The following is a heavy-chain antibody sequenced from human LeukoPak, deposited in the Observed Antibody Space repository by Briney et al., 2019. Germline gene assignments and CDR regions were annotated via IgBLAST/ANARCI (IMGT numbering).Heavy chain of an antibody. Sequence: PGRSLRLSCAASGFTFSDYGMHWVRQAPGKGLEWVAVIANDGRDKKYADSVRGRFTISRDNSKNTVYLQMNSLRAEDTAVYYCAKYDSSGYSPSDYWGQGTLVTVSS. CDR1: GFTFSDYG. D-gene: IGHD3-22*01. CDR3: AKYDSSGYSPSDY. CDR2: IANDGRDK. V-gene: IGHV3-30*18. J-gene: IGHJ4*02.